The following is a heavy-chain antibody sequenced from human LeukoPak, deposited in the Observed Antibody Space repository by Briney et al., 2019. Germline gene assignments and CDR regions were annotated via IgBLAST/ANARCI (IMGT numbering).Heavy chain of an antibody. CDR3: ARFDRLYWYFDL. V-gene: IGHV4-39*01. J-gene: IGHJ2*01. D-gene: IGHD3-9*01. CDR1: GGSISSSSYY. CDR2: IYYSGST. Sequence: SETLSLTCTVSGGSISSSSYYWGWIRQPPGKGLEWIGSIYYSGSTYYNPSLKSRVTISVDTSKNQFSLKLSSVTAADTAVYYCARFDRLYWYFDLWGRGTLVTVSS.